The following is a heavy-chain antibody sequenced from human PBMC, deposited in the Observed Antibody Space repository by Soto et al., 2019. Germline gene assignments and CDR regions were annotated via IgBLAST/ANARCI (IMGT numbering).Heavy chain of an antibody. CDR1: GYSFSSNSAA. J-gene: IGHJ5*02. Sequence: SQTLSLTCAISGYSFSSNSAACNWIRLSTSRSLEWLGRTYYRSKWYNDYAVSVKSRITINPDTSKNQFSLQLNSVTPEDTAVYFCARTLSSSAENWFDPWGQGTLVTVSS. D-gene: IGHD6-6*01. CDR3: ARTLSSSAENWFDP. CDR2: TYYRSKWYN. V-gene: IGHV6-1*01.